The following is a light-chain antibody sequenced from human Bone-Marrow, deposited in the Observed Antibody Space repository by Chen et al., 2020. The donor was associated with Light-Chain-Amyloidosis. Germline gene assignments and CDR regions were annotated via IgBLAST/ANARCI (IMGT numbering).Light chain of an antibody. CDR1: NIESTS. Sequence: SYVLTQPSAVAVAPGQTATIACGGNNIESTSVHWYQQTPGQAPLLVVYDDSDRPSGIPERLSASNSGNTATLTISRVEAGDEADYYCQVWDRSSDRPVFGGGTKLTVL. CDR2: DDS. V-gene: IGLV3-21*02. CDR3: QVWDRSSDRPV. J-gene: IGLJ3*02.